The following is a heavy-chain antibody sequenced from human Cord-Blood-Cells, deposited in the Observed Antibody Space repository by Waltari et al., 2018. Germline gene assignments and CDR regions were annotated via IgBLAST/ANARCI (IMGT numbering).Heavy chain of an antibody. V-gene: IGHV4-39*01. J-gene: IGHJ3*02. CDR2: IYYSGST. D-gene: IGHD6-6*01. CDR3: ARHGYQARRGAFDI. Sequence: QLQLQELGPGLVKPSETLSLTCTVSGGSISSSSYYWGWIRQPPGKGLEWIGSIYYSGSTYYNPSLKSRVTISVDTSKNQFSLKLSSVTAADTAVYYCARHGYQARRGAFDIWGQGTMVTVSS. CDR1: GGSISSSSYY.